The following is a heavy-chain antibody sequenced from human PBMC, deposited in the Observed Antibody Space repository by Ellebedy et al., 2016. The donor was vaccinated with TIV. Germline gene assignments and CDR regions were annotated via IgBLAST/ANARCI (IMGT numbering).Heavy chain of an antibody. CDR1: GFSFRSYW. V-gene: IGHV3-7*01. CDR2: IYQDGGVQ. J-gene: IGHJ5*02. Sequence: GESLKISCAASGFSFRSYWMSSVRQAPGKGLEWVANIYQDGGVQYYVASVKGRFTISRDNADNSLFLQMNSLRAEDTAVYYCARRGSYGDYAVQINSWFDTWGRGTLVAVSS. CDR3: ARRGSYGDYAVQINSWFDT. D-gene: IGHD3-16*01.